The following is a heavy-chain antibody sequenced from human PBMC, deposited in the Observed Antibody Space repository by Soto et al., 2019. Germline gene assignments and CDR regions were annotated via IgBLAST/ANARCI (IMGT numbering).Heavy chain of an antibody. J-gene: IGHJ4*02. Sequence: PGGSLRLSCAASGSTFSSYAMHWVRQAPGKGLEWVAVISYDGSNKYYADSVKGRFTISRDNSKNTLYLQMNSLRAEDTAVYYCARSARKRGHLASGYSYGYFDYWGQGTLVTVSS. CDR3: ARSARKRGHLASGYSYGYFDY. CDR2: ISYDGSNK. D-gene: IGHD5-18*01. V-gene: IGHV3-30-3*01. CDR1: GSTFSSYA.